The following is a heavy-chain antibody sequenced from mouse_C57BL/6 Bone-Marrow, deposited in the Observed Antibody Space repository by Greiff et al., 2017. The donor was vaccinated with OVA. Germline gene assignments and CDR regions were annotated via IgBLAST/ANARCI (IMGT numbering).Heavy chain of an antibody. CDR2: IWGVGST. Sequence: QVHVKQSGPGLVAPSQSLSITCTVSGFSFTSYGVDWVRQSPGKGLEWLGVIWGVGSTNYNSALKARLSISKDNSKSQVFLKMNSLQTDDTAMYYCASSYYYCMDDWGPGTSVTVSS. V-gene: IGHV2-6*01. CDR1: GFSFTSYG. CDR3: ASSYYYCMDD. J-gene: IGHJ4*01.